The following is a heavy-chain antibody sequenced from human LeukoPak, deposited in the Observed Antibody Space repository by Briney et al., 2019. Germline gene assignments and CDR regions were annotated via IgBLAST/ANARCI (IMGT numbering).Heavy chain of an antibody. J-gene: IGHJ4*02. CDR1: GGSISSSSYY. CDR2: IYYSGST. V-gene: IGHV4-39*01. D-gene: IGHD6-13*01. CDR3: ARHRRGVGSSWYYFDY. Sequence: SETLSLTCTVSGGSISSSSYYWGWIRQPPGKGLEWIGSIYYSGSTYYNPPLKSRVTISVDTSKNQFSLKLSSVTAADTAVYYCARHRRGVGSSWYYFDYWGQGTLVTVSS.